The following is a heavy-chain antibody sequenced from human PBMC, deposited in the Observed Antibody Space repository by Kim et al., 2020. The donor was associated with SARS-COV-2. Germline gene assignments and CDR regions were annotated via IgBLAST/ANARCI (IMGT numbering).Heavy chain of an antibody. J-gene: IGHJ4*02. V-gene: IGHV4-39*01. CDR3: ARQLWTHERYYFDY. D-gene: IGHD5-18*01. Sequence: NPYLKCRVTLSGDTTNNHFSLKLSSVTAADTAVYYCARQLWTHERYYFDYWGQGTQVTISS.